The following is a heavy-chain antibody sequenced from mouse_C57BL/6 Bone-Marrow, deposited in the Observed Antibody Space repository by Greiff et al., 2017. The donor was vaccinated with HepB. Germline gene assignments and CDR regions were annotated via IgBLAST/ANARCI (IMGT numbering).Heavy chain of an antibody. D-gene: IGHD1-1*01. V-gene: IGHV1-26*01. J-gene: IGHJ2*01. CDR1: GYTFTDYY. CDR3: ARENYGSRRYFDY. CDR2: INPNNGGT. Sequence: EVQLQQSGPELVKPWASVKISCKASGYTFTDYYMNWVKQSHGKSLEWIGDINPNNGGTSYNQKFKGKATLTVDKSSSTAYMELRSLTSEDSAVYYCARENYGSRRYFDYWGQGTTLTVSS.